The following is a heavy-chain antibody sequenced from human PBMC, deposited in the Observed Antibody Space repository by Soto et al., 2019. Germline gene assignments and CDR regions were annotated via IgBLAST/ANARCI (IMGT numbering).Heavy chain of an antibody. D-gene: IGHD5-12*01. Sequence: GGSLRLSCAASGFTFSSYAMSWVRQAPGKGLEWVSAISGSGGSTYYADSVKGRFTISRDNSKNTLYLQMNSLRAEDTAVYYCAASDVEMATIRVGYWGQGTLVTVSS. CDR3: AASDVEMATIRVGY. V-gene: IGHV3-23*01. CDR2: ISGSGGST. J-gene: IGHJ4*02. CDR1: GFTFSSYA.